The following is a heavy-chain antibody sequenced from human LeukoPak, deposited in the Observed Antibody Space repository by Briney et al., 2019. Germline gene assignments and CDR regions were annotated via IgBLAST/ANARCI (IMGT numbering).Heavy chain of an antibody. Sequence: GGSLSLTCAASGFTFSSYSMNWVRQAPGKGLEWVSSISSSSSYIYYADSVKGRFTISRDNAKNSLYLQMNSLRAEDTAVYYCARDSVSYCSGASCFDYWGQATLATVSS. J-gene: IGHJ4*02. CDR1: GFTFSSYS. CDR3: ARDSVSYCSGASCFDY. D-gene: IGHD2-15*01. V-gene: IGHV3-21*01. CDR2: ISSSSSYI.